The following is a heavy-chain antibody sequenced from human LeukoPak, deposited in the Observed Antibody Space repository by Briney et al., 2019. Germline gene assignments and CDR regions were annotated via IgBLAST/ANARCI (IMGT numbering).Heavy chain of an antibody. CDR3: ARDGPAQMVEFDY. CDR2: IYPNSGAT. CDR1: GYTFSGTCCD. V-gene: IGHV1-2*02. D-gene: IGHD3-10*01. Sequence: ASVNASCNPSGYTFSGTCCDLYWLRQTPGQGLEYMGWIYPNSGATAYERKFQGRGAMTRDTSNSTAYMELRRLRPDDTAVYYCARDGPAQMVEFDYWGQGTLVTVSS. J-gene: IGHJ4*02.